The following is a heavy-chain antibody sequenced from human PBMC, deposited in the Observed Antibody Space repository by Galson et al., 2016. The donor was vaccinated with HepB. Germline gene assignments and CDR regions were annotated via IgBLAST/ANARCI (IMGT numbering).Heavy chain of an antibody. V-gene: IGHV3-11*01. CDR1: GFTFSDYY. D-gene: IGHD2-15*01. J-gene: IGHJ4*02. CDR2: ISASGRSI. CDR3: ARVGVAATLSFDY. Sequence: LRLSCAASGFTFSDYYMTWIRQAPGKGLEWVSYISASGRSIFYAASMKGRFTISRDNAKNSQYLQLNTLRAEDTAVYYCARVGVAATLSFDYGVQGTLVTVSS.